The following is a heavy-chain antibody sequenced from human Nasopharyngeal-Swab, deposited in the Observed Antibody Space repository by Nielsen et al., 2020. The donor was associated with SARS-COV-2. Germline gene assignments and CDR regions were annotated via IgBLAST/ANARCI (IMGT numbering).Heavy chain of an antibody. J-gene: IGHJ4*02. D-gene: IGHD3-3*01. CDR2: IYPGDFDS. V-gene: IGHV5-51*01. Sequence: VRQMPGKGLEWRGIIYPGDFDSRYSPSFQGQVTISADKSISTAYLQWSSLKASDTAMYYCARLPSSYYDFWSGYYSGDPTDIDYWGQGTLVTVSS. CDR3: ARLPSSYYDFWSGYYSGDPTDIDY.